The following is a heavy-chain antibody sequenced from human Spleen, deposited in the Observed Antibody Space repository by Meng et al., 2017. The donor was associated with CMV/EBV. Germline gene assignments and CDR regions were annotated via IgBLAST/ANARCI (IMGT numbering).Heavy chain of an antibody. V-gene: IGHV3-49*04. D-gene: IGHD1-1*01. J-gene: IGHJ4*02. CDR3: ARDGTELDY. CDR1: GFTFGDYV. CDR2: IRGKPYGGTT. Sequence: GGSLRLSCTASGFTFGDYVMNWVRQAPGKGLEWVGFIRGKPYGGTTEYAASVKGRFTISRDNAKNSLYLQMNSLRAEDTAVYYCARDGTELDYWGQGTLVTVSS.